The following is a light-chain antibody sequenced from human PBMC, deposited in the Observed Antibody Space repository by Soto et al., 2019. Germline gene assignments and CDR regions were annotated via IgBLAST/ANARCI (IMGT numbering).Light chain of an antibody. CDR2: GAS. V-gene: IGKV3-15*01. CDR3: QQYDEWPMT. J-gene: IGKJ1*01. CDR1: QSVTSN. Sequence: EIVMTQSPATLSMSPGERATLSCRASQSVTSNLAWYQQKPGQAPRLLIFGASTRAAGIPARFSGRGSGTEFTLSISSLQCEDFAVYYCQQYDEWPMTFGQGTKVEVK.